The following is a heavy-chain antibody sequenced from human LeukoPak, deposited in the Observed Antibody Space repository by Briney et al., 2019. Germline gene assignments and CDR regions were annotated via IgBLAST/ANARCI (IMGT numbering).Heavy chain of an antibody. CDR3: ARGYCSGGSCYWPFDY. CDR1: GGTFSSYA. V-gene: IGHV1-69*04. Sequence: SVKVSCKASGGTFSSYAISWVRQAPGHGLEWMGRIIPILGIANYAQKFQGRVTITADKSTSTAYMELSSLRSEDTAVYYCARGYCSGGSCYWPFDYWGQGTLVTVSS. CDR2: IIPILGIA. J-gene: IGHJ4*02. D-gene: IGHD2-15*01.